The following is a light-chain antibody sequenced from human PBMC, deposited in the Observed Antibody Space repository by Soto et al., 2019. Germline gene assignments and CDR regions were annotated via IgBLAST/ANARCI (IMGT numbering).Light chain of an antibody. J-gene: IGKJ1*01. Sequence: IVMTHSPATLSVSPGERATLSCRASQSVSSNLAWYQQKPGQAPRLLIYGASTRATGIPARFSGSGSGTEFTLTISSLQSEDFAVYYCQQYNNWWTFGQGTKMDI. V-gene: IGKV3-15*01. CDR3: QQYNNWWT. CDR2: GAS. CDR1: QSVSSN.